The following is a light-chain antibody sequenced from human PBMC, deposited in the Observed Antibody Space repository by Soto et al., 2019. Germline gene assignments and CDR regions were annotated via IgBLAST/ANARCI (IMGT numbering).Light chain of an antibody. V-gene: IGKV3D-7*01. J-gene: IGKJ1*01. CDR2: GAS. CDR1: QSVSSSY. Sequence: PGERVTLSCRASQSVSSSYSTWYQQKPGQAPRLLIYGASTRATSIPARFSGSVSGTDFTLTISSLQPEDFAVYYCQQDYNLPTFGQGTKVDIK. CDR3: QQDYNLPT.